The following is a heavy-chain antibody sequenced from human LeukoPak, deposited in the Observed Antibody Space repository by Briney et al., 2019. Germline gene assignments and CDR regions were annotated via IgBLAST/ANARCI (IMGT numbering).Heavy chain of an antibody. J-gene: IGHJ2*01. Sequence: ASVKVSCKASGYTFTGYYMHWVRQAPGQGLEWMGWINPNSGGTNYAQKFQGRVTMTRDTSISTAYMELSRLRSEDTAVYYCAIPDPHYYDSSGYYKRGYWYFDLWGRGTLVTVSS. D-gene: IGHD3-22*01. CDR1: GYTFTGYY. CDR2: INPNSGGT. V-gene: IGHV1-2*02. CDR3: AIPDPHYYDSSGYYKRGYWYFDL.